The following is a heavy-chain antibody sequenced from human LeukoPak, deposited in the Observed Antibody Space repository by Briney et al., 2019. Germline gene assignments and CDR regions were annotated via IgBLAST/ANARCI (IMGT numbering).Heavy chain of an antibody. CDR2: INPNSGGT. CDR1: GYTFTGYY. Sequence: ASVNVSCKASGYTFTGYYMHWVRQAPGQGLEWMGWINPNSGGTNYAQTFQGRVTLTRDTSISTAYMELSRLRSDDTAVYYCARDLGIAVAARFDPWGQGTLVTVSS. J-gene: IGHJ5*02. V-gene: IGHV1-2*02. CDR3: ARDLGIAVAARFDP. D-gene: IGHD6-19*01.